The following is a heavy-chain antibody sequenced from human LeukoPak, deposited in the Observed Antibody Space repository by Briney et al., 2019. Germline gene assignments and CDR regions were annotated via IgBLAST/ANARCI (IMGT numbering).Heavy chain of an antibody. CDR3: ARGHTVTTGEGFDP. CDR1: GGSISSGGYY. D-gene: IGHD4-17*01. CDR2: IYYSGTT. J-gene: IGHJ5*02. V-gene: IGHV4-31*03. Sequence: SQTLSLTCTVSGGSISSGGYYWSWIRQHPGKGLEWIGYIYYSGTTYYNPSLKSRVTISVDTAKNQFSPKLTSVTAADTAVYYCARGHTVTTGEGFDPWGQGTLVTVSS.